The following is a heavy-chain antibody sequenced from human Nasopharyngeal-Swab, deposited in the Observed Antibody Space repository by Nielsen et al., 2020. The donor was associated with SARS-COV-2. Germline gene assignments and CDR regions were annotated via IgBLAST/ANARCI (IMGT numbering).Heavy chain of an antibody. CDR3: ARGRYSSGWYILYNWFDP. J-gene: IGHJ5*02. CDR1: GFTFSNAW. CDR2: INHSGST. V-gene: IGHV4-34*01. Sequence: ESLKISCAASGFTFSNAWMNWIRQPPGKGLEWIGEINHSGSTNYNPSLKSRVTISVDTSKNQFSLKLSSVTAADTAVYYCARGRYSSGWYILYNWFDPWGQGTLVTVSS. D-gene: IGHD6-19*01.